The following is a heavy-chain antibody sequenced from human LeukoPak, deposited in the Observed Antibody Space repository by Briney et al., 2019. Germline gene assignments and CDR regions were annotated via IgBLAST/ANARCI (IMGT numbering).Heavy chain of an antibody. CDR3: ARDRGDYWFDP. CDR1: GGSISTSSYY. CDR2: IYYSGST. V-gene: IGHV4-39*07. D-gene: IGHD2-21*02. J-gene: IGHJ5*02. Sequence: SETLSLTCTVSGGSISTSSYYWGWIRQPPGKGLECIGNIYYSGSTYYNPSLKSRVTISIDTAKNQFSLKVSSVTAADTAVYYCARDRGDYWFDPWGQGTLVTVSS.